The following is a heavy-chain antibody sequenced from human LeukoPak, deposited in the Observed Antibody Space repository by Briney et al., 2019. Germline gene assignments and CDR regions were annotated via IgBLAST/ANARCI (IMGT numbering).Heavy chain of an antibody. D-gene: IGHD3-3*01. Sequence: PSETLSLTCAVYGGSFSSYYWSWIRQPPGKGLEWIGYIYYSGSTNYNPSLKSRVTISVDTSKNQFSLKLSSVTAADTAVYYCAGGETVLRFLEWPPVLDYWGQGTLVTVSS. CDR1: GGSFSSYY. CDR3: AGGETVLRFLEWPPVLDY. CDR2: IYYSGST. V-gene: IGHV4-59*01. J-gene: IGHJ4*02.